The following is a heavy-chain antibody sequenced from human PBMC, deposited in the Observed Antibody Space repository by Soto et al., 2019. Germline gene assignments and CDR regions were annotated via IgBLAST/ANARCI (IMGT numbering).Heavy chain of an antibody. Sequence: ASVKVSCKASGYTFTSYGISWVRQAPGQGLEWMGWISAYNGNTNYAQKLQGRVTMTTDTSTSTAYMELRSLRSDDTAVYYCARDMGSGWDGNWFDPWGQGTLVTVSS. V-gene: IGHV1-18*01. CDR2: ISAYNGNT. CDR3: ARDMGSGWDGNWFDP. D-gene: IGHD6-19*01. CDR1: GYTFTSYG. J-gene: IGHJ5*02.